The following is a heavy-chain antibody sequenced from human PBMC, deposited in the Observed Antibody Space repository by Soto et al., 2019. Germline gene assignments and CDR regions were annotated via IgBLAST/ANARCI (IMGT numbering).Heavy chain of an antibody. CDR1: GFSISNYG. D-gene: IGHD3-16*01. V-gene: IGHV3-33*06. CDR2: IWFDGRNI. CDR3: TKETTPFWGIVTIDY. Sequence: GGSLRLSCVASGFSISNYGMHWVRQTPGRGLEWVAVIWFDGRNIAYRESVKGRFTVSRDNSKNMVYLQMDSLGVDDTAVYFCTKETTPFWGIVTIDYWGQGTLVTVSS. J-gene: IGHJ4*02.